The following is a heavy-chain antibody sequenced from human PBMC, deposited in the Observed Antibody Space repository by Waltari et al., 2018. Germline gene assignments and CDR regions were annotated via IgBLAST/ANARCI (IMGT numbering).Heavy chain of an antibody. V-gene: IGHV3-33*01. J-gene: IGHJ6*02. CDR1: GFTFSSDG. Sequence: QVQLVESGGGVVQPGRSLRLACAASGFTFSSDGMHWVSKAPGKGLEWVAVTLYDGSNKYYADSVKGRFTISRDNSKNTLYLQMNSLRAEDTAVYYCARDYGDYFYYGMDVWGQGTAVTVSS. CDR2: TLYDGSNK. CDR3: ARDYGDYFYYGMDV. D-gene: IGHD4-17*01.